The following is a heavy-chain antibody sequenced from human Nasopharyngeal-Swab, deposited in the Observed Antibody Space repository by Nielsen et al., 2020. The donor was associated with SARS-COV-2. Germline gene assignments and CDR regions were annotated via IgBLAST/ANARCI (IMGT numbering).Heavy chain of an antibody. CDR3: ARDKGTIFGVVTSSYYYGMDV. J-gene: IGHJ6*02. V-gene: IGHV3-7*01. CDR2: IKQDGSEK. Sequence: GESLKISCVASGFIFRDYWMSLVRQAPAKGLEWVANIKQDGSEKYYVDSVKGRFTISRDNAKNSLYLQMNSLRAEDTAVYYCARDKGTIFGVVTSSYYYGMDVWGQGTTVTVSS. D-gene: IGHD3-3*01. CDR1: GFIFRDYW.